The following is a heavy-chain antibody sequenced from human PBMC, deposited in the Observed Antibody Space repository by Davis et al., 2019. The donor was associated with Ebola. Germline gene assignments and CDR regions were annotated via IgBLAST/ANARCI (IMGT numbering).Heavy chain of an antibody. D-gene: IGHD3-22*01. CDR3: ARASPQYYYDSSGYYSEPKFDY. CDR2: ISGSGGNT. J-gene: IGHJ4*02. V-gene: IGHV3-23*01. CDR1: AITFSSYA. Sequence: GESLKISCADSAITFSSYAMTWVRQAPGKGLEWVSAISGSGGNTYYADSVKGRFTISRDNSKNTLYLQMNSLRDEDTAVYYCARASPQYYYDSSGYYSEPKFDYWGQGTLVTVSS.